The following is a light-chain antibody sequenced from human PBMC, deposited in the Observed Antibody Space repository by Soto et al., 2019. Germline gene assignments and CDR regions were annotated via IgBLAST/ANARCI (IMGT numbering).Light chain of an antibody. J-gene: IGKJ1*01. V-gene: IGKV1-5*03. CDR2: KAS. CDR3: QQYNSYWT. CDR1: QSISSW. Sequence: DIQMTQSPSTLSASVGDRVNITCRASQSISSWLAWYQQKPGKAPKLLIYKASSLESGVPSRFSGSGSGTEFTLTISSLQPDDFATYYCQQYNSYWTFGQGTNVDI.